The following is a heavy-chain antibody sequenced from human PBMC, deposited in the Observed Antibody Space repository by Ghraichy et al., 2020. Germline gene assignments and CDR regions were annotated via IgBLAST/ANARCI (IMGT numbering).Heavy chain of an antibody. CDR2: IHYSGST. V-gene: IGHV4-31*03. D-gene: IGHD3-22*01. J-gene: IGHJ4*02. CDR1: GGSISSGGYY. Sequence: SETLSLTCTVSGGSISSGGYYWSWIRQHPGKGLEWIGYIHYSGSTYYNPSLESRITISVDTSKNQFSLKLSSVTAADTAVYYCASVYYYASRGLRYWGQGTQVTVSS. CDR3: ASVYYYASRGLRY.